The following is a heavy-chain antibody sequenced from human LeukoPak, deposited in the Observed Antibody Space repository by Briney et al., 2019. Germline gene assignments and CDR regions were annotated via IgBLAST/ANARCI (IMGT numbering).Heavy chain of an antibody. D-gene: IGHD3-10*01. V-gene: IGHV1-69*06. J-gene: IGHJ6*03. CDR2: IIPIFGTA. CDR1: GGTFSSSA. CDR3: ASRQLGSGSYHYYMDV. Sequence: ASVKVSCKASGGTFSSSAISWVRQAPGQGLEWMGGIIPIFGTASYAQKFQGRVTIIADKSTSTSYMEVSSLRSEDTAVYYCASRQLGSGSYHYYMDVWGKGTTVTVSS.